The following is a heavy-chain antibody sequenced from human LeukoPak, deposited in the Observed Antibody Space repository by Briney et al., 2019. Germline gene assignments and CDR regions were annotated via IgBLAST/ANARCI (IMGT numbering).Heavy chain of an antibody. J-gene: IGHJ4*02. D-gene: IGHD1-26*01. CDR1: GGSISSSSYY. CDR2: IYYSGST. V-gene: IGHV4-39*01. Sequence: MASETLSLTCTVSGGSISSSSYYWGWIRQPPGKGLEWIGSIYYSGSTYYNPSLKSRVTISVDTSKNQFSLKLSSVTAADTAVYYCVRGTLGSYYVYYFDYWGQGTLVTVSS. CDR3: VRGTLGSYYVYYFDY.